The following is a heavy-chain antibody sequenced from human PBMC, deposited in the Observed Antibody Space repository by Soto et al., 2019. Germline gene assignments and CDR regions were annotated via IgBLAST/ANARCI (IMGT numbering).Heavy chain of an antibody. D-gene: IGHD6-6*01. Sequence: QVQLVQSGAEVKKPGASVKVSCKASGYTFTSYGISWVRQAPGQGLEWTGWISAYNGNTNYAQKPQGRVTMTTDTSTSTGYMELRSLRSDDTAVYYCARDRRGSSRSGFDYWGQGTLVTVSS. CDR3: ARDRRGSSRSGFDY. J-gene: IGHJ4*02. CDR2: ISAYNGNT. V-gene: IGHV1-18*04. CDR1: GYTFTSYG.